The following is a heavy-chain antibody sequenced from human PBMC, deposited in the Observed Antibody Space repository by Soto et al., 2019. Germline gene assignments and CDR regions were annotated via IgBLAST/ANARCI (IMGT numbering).Heavy chain of an antibody. D-gene: IGHD3-10*01. CDR2: INHSGST. V-gene: IGHV4-34*01. J-gene: IGHJ3*02. Sequence: QVQLQQWGAGLLKPSETLSLTCAVYGGSFSGYDWSWIRQPPGKGLEGIGEINHSGSTNYNPSLKSRVTISVDTSKNQFSLKLSSVTAADTAVYYCARGRGRGSGSYRGAFDIWGQGTMVTVSS. CDR1: GGSFSGYD. CDR3: ARGRGRGSGSYRGAFDI.